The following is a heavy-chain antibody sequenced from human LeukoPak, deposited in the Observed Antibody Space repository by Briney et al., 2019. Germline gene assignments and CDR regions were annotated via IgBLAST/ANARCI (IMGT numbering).Heavy chain of an antibody. CDR3: AKEFSSVTFFDY. D-gene: IGHD4-17*01. CDR1: GFTFSSYA. Sequence: GGSLRLPCAASGFTFSSYAMSWVRQAPGKGLEWVSAISGSGGSTHYADSVKGRFIISRDNSKNSLYLQMNSLRAEDTAVYYCAKEFSSVTFFDYWGQGTLVTVSS. J-gene: IGHJ4*02. CDR2: ISGSGGST. V-gene: IGHV3-23*01.